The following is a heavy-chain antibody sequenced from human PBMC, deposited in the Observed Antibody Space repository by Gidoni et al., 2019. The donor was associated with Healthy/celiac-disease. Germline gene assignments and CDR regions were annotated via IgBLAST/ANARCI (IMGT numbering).Heavy chain of an antibody. D-gene: IGHD2-15*01. CDR3: AKDIRGYCSGCSCYPPSDYFDY. V-gene: IGHV3-43*01. CDR2: ISWDGGST. Sequence: EVQLVESGGVVVQPGGSLRLSCAASGFTFDAYTMHWVCQAPGKGLEWVSLISWDGGSTYYSDSVKGRFTISRDNSKNSLYLQMNSLRTEDTALYYCAKDIRGYCSGCSCYPPSDYFDYWGQGTLVTVSS. J-gene: IGHJ4*02. CDR1: GFTFDAYT.